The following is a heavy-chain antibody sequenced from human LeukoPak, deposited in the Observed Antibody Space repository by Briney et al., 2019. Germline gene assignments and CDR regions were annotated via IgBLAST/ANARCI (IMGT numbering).Heavy chain of an antibody. CDR3: ARGICSGGGCYSAPDY. CDR1: GFTVSSNH. Sequence: GGSLRLSCVASGFTVSSNHMNWVRQAPGKGLEWVSVIYSGYTTYYADSVKGRFTISRDNSKNTLYLQMNSLRAEDTAVYYCARGICSGGGCYSAPDYWGQGTLVTVSS. V-gene: IGHV3-53*01. J-gene: IGHJ4*02. D-gene: IGHD2-15*01. CDR2: IYSGYTT.